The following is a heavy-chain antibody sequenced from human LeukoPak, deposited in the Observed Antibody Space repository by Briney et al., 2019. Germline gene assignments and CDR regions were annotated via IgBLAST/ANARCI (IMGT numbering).Heavy chain of an antibody. CDR3: ATAPILAYLYSSGWYTPFDY. CDR2: FNPADGAT. D-gene: IGHD6-19*01. CDR1: GYTLTELS. V-gene: IGHV1-24*01. J-gene: IGHJ4*02. Sequence: GASVKVSCNVSGYTLTELSMHWLRQAPGKGLEGMGGFNPADGATIYEQKFQGRVTMTEDTSTDTAYMELSSLRSEDTAVYYCATAPILAYLYSSGWYTPFDYWGQGTLVTVSS.